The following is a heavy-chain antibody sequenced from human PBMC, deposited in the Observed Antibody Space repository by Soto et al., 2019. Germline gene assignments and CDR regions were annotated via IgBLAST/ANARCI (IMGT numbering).Heavy chain of an antibody. CDR3: VSWLYAHFDS. CDR2: ISSNGENT. J-gene: IGHJ4*01. Sequence: GGSLRLSCAASIFTSGYHAMNWVRQAPGKGLEWVSTISSNGENTHYADSVKGRFIISSDNSSNTVALQMNSLRVEDTAVYYCVSWLYAHFDSWGEGTPVTVSS. D-gene: IGHD2-2*01. V-gene: IGHV3-23*01. CDR1: IFTSGYHA.